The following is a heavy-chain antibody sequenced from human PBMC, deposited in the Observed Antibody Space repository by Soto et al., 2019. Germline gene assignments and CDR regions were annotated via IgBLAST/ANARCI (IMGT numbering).Heavy chain of an antibody. V-gene: IGHV3-33*01. CDR1: GFTFNTYS. Sequence: QVQLEESGGGVVQPGRSLRLSCAASGFTFNTYSMHWVRQPPGKGLEWLAAIWYDGTQKYYADSVKGRFSISRDNSKNTRYLVMNSLRALDTAVYYCARAGGITMTGLWHFASWGQGTLVTFSS. CDR2: IWYDGTQK. J-gene: IGHJ4*02. CDR3: ARAGGITMTGLWHFAS. D-gene: IGHD3-3*01.